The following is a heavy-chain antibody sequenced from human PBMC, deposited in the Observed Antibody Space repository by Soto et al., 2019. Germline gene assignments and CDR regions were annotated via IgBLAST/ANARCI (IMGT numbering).Heavy chain of an antibody. CDR3: AGRYSSSWYYFDY. CDR2: INHSGST. Sequence: SETLSLTCAVYGGSFSGYYWIWIRQPPGKGLEWIGEINHSGSTNYNPSLKSRVTISVDTSKNQFSLKLSSVTAADTAVYYCAGRYSSSWYYFDYWGQGTLVTVSS. CDR1: GGSFSGYY. D-gene: IGHD6-13*01. V-gene: IGHV4-34*01. J-gene: IGHJ4*02.